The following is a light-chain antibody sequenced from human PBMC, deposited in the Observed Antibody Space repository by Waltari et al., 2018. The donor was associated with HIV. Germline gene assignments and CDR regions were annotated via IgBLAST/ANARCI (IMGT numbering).Light chain of an antibody. CDR3: AAWDHSLSARV. Sequence: QSVLTQPPSASRTPGQRFPISCSGSNSNFGSNSVYCYQQFPGTPPKPLIYRDNPRPSGVPDRCSGSKSGTSASLATSGLRSEDEADYYCAAWDHSLSARVFGGGTKMTVL. V-gene: IGLV1-47*01. J-gene: IGLJ3*02. CDR1: NSNFGSNS. CDR2: RDN.